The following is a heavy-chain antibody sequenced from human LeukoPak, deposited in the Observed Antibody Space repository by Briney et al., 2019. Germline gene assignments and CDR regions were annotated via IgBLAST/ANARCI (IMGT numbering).Heavy chain of an antibody. D-gene: IGHD3-16*01. Sequence: GGSLRLSCSASGFTFSDYDMNWVRQAPGKGLEWVSSISYLSSHVYYGDSVKGRFSISRDNAKNSLYRQMNSLGAEDTAIYYCGRAFPPLRTSSAGDLWGQGILVTVSS. V-gene: IGHV3-21*01. CDR2: ISYLSSHV. J-gene: IGHJ4*02. CDR3: GRAFPPLRTSSAGDL. CDR1: GFTFSDYD.